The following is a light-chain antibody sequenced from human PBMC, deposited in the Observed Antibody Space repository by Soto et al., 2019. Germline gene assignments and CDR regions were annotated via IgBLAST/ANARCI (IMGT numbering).Light chain of an antibody. J-gene: IGKJ1*01. Sequence: DIQMTQSPSTLSASLGDRVTITCRASQSISSWLAWYQQKPGKAPKLLIYKASSLESGVPSRFSGSASGTEFTLTISSLQSEDFAVYHCQQYHSWPGTFGQGTKVDIK. CDR1: QSISSW. CDR2: KAS. V-gene: IGKV1-5*03. CDR3: QQYHSWPGT.